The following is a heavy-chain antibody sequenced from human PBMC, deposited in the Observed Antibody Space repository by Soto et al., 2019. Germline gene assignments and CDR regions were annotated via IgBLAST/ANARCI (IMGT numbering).Heavy chain of an antibody. J-gene: IGHJ5*02. CDR3: ARATFCTDDCKSGETWFDP. CDR1: GNTFSKYA. Sequence: GGSLRLSCAASGNTFSKYAMTWVRQAPGKGLDWVSAISGSGAGTYYTDSVKGRFTISRDNSKNTLYLQMNSLRAADTAVYYCARATFCTDDCKSGETWFDPWGQGTLVTVSS. D-gene: IGHD2-8*01. CDR2: ISGSGAGT. V-gene: IGHV3-23*01.